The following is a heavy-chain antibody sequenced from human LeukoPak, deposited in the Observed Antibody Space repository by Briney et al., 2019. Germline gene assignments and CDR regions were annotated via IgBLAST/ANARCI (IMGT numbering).Heavy chain of an antibody. CDR1: GGSISSGGYY. CDR2: IYYSGST. CDR3: ARVRPSPPYDSSGNIGGYFDY. Sequence: PSQTLSLTCTVSGGSISSGGYYWSWIRQHPGKGLEWIGYIYYSGSTYYNPSLKSRVTISVDTSKNQFSLKLSSVTAADTAVYYCARVRPSPPYDSSGNIGGYFDYWGQGTLVTVSS. J-gene: IGHJ4*02. V-gene: IGHV4-31*03. D-gene: IGHD3-22*01.